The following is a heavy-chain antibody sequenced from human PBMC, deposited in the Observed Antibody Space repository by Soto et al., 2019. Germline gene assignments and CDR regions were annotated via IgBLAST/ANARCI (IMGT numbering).Heavy chain of an antibody. D-gene: IGHD3-16*02. J-gene: IGHJ4*02. CDR1: GGTFSSYA. Sequence: SVKVSCKASGGTFSSYAISWVRQAPGQGLEWMGGIIPIFGTANYAQKFQGRVTITADESTSTAYMELSSLRSEDTAVYYCARVPTPYDYVWGSYPSFYFDYWGQGTLVTVS. V-gene: IGHV1-69*13. CDR3: ARVPTPYDYVWGSYPSFYFDY. CDR2: IIPIFGTA.